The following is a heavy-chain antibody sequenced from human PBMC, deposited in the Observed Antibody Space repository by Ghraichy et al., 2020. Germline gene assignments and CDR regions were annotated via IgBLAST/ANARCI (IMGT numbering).Heavy chain of an antibody. CDR3: ARYSGWTPSTYFFKS. V-gene: IGHV3-23*01. D-gene: IGHD3-9*01. J-gene: IGHJ5*02. CDR2: SIARSGSA. Sequence: GGSLRLSCAMSGFNFGNFAVGWVRQAPGKGLEWVSSIARSGSAEYTASLKGRFTISRDNSKNILYLHMSSLRAEDTATYYCARYSGWTPSTYFFKSWGQGTLVTVSS. CDR1: GFNFGNFA.